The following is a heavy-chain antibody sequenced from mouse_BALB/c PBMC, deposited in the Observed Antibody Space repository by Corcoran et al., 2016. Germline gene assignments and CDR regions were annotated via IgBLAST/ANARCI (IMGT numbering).Heavy chain of an antibody. CDR2: INPNNGGT. J-gene: IGHJ1*01. CDR1: GYTFTDYY. V-gene: IGHV1-26*01. Sequence: EVQLKQSGPELVKPGASVKMSCKASGYTFTDYYMKWVKQSHGKSLAWIGDINPNNGGTSYNQKFKGKTTLTVDKSSSTAYMQLNSLTSEDSAVYYCARDADWYFDVWGAGTTVTVSS. CDR3: ARDADWYFDV.